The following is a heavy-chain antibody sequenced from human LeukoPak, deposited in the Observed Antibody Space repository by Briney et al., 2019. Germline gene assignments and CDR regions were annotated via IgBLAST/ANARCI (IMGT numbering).Heavy chain of an antibody. J-gene: IGHJ4*02. CDR1: GFTFSSYG. CDR2: ISYDGSNK. Sequence: PGGSLRLSCAASGFTFSSYGMHWVRQAPGKGLEWVAVISYDGSNKYYADSVKGRFTISRDNSKNTLYLQMNSLRAEDTAVYYCAKGGGDYWGQGTLVTVSS. V-gene: IGHV3-30*18. CDR3: AKGGGDY.